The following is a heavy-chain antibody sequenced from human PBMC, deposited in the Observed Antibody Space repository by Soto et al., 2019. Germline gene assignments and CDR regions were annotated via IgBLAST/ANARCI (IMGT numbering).Heavy chain of an antibody. D-gene: IGHD6-13*01. CDR2: ISGSGGST. Sequence: GSLRLSCAASGVTFSTYAMSWVRQAPGKGLEWVSAISGSGGSTYYADSVKGRFTISRDKSKNTLYLQMNSLRAEDTALYYCAKSFSSNWYDYFDYWGQGSLVTVSS. CDR1: GVTFSTYA. CDR3: AKSFSSNWYDYFDY. J-gene: IGHJ4*02. V-gene: IGHV3-23*01.